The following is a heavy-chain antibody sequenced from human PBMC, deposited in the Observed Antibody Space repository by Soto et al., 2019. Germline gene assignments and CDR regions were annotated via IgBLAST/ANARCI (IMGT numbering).Heavy chain of an antibody. CDR1: GYTFTGYY. D-gene: IGHD2-2*01. CDR2: INPNSGGT. J-gene: IGHJ4*02. CDR3: ARDRRYCSSTSCYPEAYFDY. V-gene: IGHV1-2*04. Sequence: ASVKVSCKASGYTFTGYYMHWARQAPGQGLEWMGWINPNSGGTNYAQKFQGWVTMTRDTSISTAYMELSRLRSDDTAVYYCARDRRYCSSTSCYPEAYFDYWGQGTLVTVSS.